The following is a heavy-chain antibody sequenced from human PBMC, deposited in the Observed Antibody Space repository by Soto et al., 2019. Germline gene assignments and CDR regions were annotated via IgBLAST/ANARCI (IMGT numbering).Heavy chain of an antibody. V-gene: IGHV4-39*01. CDR3: ARHARGSCYS. Sequence: PSETLSLTCTVSGGSISSSTYYWGWIRQPPGKGLGWIGNIYYSGSTYYNPSLKSRVTISVDTSKNQFSLKLSSVTAADTAMYFCARHARGSCYSWGQGTLVTVSS. CDR2: IYYSGST. CDR1: GGSISSSTYY. D-gene: IGHD2-15*01. J-gene: IGHJ4*02.